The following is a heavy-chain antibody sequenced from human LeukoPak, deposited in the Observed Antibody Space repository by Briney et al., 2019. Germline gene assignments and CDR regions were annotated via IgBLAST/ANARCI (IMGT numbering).Heavy chain of an antibody. CDR2: ISGTGRRT. CDR1: GFSFSTYA. J-gene: IGHJ6*02. CDR3: ARDGHGDGILTGYSYFGMDV. D-gene: IGHD3-9*01. Sequence: GGSLRLSCAASGFSFSTYAMMWVRQAPGKGLEWVSGISGTGRRTFYADSGKGRFTISRDNAKNSLYLQMNSLRAEDTAVYFCARDGHGDGILTGYSYFGMDVWGQGTTVTVSS. V-gene: IGHV3-23*01.